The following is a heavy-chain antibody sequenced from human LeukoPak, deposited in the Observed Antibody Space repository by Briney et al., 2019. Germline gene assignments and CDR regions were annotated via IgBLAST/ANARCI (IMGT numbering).Heavy chain of an antibody. CDR3: VRGWDSSGQIPFLY. V-gene: IGHV1-69*13. Sequence: ASVKVSCKASGGTFSSYAISWVRQAPGQGLEWMGGIIPTFGTAKYAQKFQGRVTITADASTSTAYMELSSLRSEDTAVYYCVRGWDSSGQIPFLYWGQGTLVTVSS. J-gene: IGHJ4*02. CDR1: GGTFSSYA. D-gene: IGHD3-22*01. CDR2: IIPTFGTA.